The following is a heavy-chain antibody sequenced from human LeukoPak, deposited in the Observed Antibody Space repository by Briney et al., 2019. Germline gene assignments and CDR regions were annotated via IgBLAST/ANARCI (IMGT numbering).Heavy chain of an antibody. CDR3: ANSPVVITKGLDY. J-gene: IGHJ4*02. CDR1: GFTFGSYG. Sequence: GGSLRLSCAASGFTFGSYGMHWVRHPPGKGLEWVAFIRYDGSNKYYADSVKGRFTISRDNSKNTLYLQMNSLRVEDTAVYYCANSPVVITKGLDYWGQGTLVTVSS. V-gene: IGHV3-30*02. CDR2: IRYDGSNK. D-gene: IGHD3-22*01.